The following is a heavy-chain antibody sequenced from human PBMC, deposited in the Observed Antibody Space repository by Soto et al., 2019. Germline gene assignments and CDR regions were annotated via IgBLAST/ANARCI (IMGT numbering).Heavy chain of an antibody. CDR1: GFTFSSYA. Sequence: GGSLRLSCAASGFTFSSYAMSWVRQAPGKGLEWVSAISGSGGSTYYADSVKGRFTISRDNSKNTLYLQMNSLRAEDTAVYYCAKDRDSSSWFGISYYYYGMDVWGQGTTVTVSS. CDR2: ISGSGGST. J-gene: IGHJ6*02. CDR3: AKDRDSSSWFGISYYYYGMDV. D-gene: IGHD6-13*01. V-gene: IGHV3-23*01.